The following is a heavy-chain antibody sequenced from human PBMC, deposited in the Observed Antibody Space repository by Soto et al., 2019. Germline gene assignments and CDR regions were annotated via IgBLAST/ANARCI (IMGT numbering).Heavy chain of an antibody. J-gene: IGHJ5*02. D-gene: IGHD1-26*01. V-gene: IGHV4-59*01. CDR2: IYYSGST. CDR3: ARGGGSYGRPFWFDP. Sequence: PSETLSLTCTVSGGSISSYYWSWIRQPPGKGLEWIGYIYYSGSTNYNPSLKSRVTISVDTSKNQFSLKLSSVTAADTAVYYCARGGGSYGRPFWFDPWGQGTLVTVSS. CDR1: GGSISSYY.